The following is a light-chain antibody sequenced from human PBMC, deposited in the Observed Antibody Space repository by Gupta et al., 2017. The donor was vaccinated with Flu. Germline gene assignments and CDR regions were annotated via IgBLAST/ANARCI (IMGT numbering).Light chain of an antibody. CDR1: QSVSRN. CDR2: GAS. V-gene: IGKV3-15*01. Sequence: EIVMTQSPATLSVSPGERATLSCRASQSVSRNLAWYQQKPGQAPRLLIYGASTTATGIPARSSSSGSGREFTLTISSLQSEAFAVSYSQQEDTWPNNSGQATKIQIK. CDR3: QQEDTWPNN. J-gene: IGKJ2*01.